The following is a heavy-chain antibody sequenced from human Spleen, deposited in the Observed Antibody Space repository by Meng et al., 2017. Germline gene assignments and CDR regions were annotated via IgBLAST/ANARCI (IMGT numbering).Heavy chain of an antibody. V-gene: IGHV4-34*01. D-gene: IGHD1-26*01. Sequence: QVQLHEWGAGLLKPSETLSLTCAVYAWSFSGYYWSWIRQPPGKGLEWIGEINHSGSTNYNPSLKSRVTISVDTSKNQFSLKLSSVTAADTAVYYCASGRGSYRFFDYWGQGTLVTVSS. CDR3: ASGRGSYRFFDY. J-gene: IGHJ4*02. CDR2: INHSGST. CDR1: AWSFSGYY.